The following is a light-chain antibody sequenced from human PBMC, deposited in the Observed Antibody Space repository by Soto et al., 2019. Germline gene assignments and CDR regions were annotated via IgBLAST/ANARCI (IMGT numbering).Light chain of an antibody. J-gene: IGKJ1*01. CDR1: QTISNNY. Sequence: EIVLTQSPGTLSLSPGERATLSCRASQTISNNYLAWYQQKPGQAPRLLIYGASSRATGIPDRFSGSGSGTDFTLTISRLEPEDFAVYYCQPYATSRTFGQGTKVEIK. CDR2: GAS. CDR3: QPYATSRT. V-gene: IGKV3-20*01.